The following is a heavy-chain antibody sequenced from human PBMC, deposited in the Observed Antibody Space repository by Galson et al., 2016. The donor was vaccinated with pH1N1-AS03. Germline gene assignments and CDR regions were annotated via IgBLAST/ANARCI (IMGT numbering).Heavy chain of an antibody. CDR3: VRQFDVLTGFFDY. CDR1: GYSFNSYW. J-gene: IGHJ4*02. D-gene: IGHD3-9*01. V-gene: IGHV5-51*01. Sequence: QSGAEVKKPGESLKISCKGSGYSFNSYWIGWVRQMSGKDLEWMGMIFPGDSDTRYSPSFQGQVTISADSRTAYLKWSSLKASDTAMYYCVRQFDVLTGFFDYWGQGALVTVSS. CDR2: IFPGDSDT.